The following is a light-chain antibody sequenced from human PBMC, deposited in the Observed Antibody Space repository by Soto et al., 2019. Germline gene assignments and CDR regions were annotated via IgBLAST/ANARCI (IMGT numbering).Light chain of an antibody. CDR1: QSLLYSSNNKNY. V-gene: IGKV4-1*01. J-gene: IGKJ3*01. Sequence: DIVMTQSPSSLAVSLGERATINCKSSQSLLYSSNNKNYLAWYQQKPGQPPKLLIYWASTRESGVPDRFSGSGSGTAFTLTISSLQAEDVAVYYCQQYHTTLPFTFGPGTKVEIK. CDR3: QQYHTTLPFT. CDR2: WAS.